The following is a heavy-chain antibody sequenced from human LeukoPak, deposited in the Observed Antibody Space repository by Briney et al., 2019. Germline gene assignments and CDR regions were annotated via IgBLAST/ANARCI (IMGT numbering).Heavy chain of an antibody. CDR1: GYTFTTYG. V-gene: IGHV1-18*01. D-gene: IGHD1-26*01. CDR2: ISAYNGNT. J-gene: IGHJ4*02. Sequence: GASVKVSCKASGYTFTTYGITWVRQAPGQGLEWMGWISAYNGNTNYAQKLQGRVTMTTGTSTSTAYMELRSLRSDDTAVYYCARDPQQLVGATGGGFQYWGQGTLVTVSS. CDR3: ARDPQQLVGATGGGFQY.